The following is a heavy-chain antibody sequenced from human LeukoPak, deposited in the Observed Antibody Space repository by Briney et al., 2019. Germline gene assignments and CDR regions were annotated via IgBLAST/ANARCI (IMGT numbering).Heavy chain of an antibody. Sequence: GGSLRLSCAASGFTFSSYAMSWVRQARGKGPEWVSAISGNGRTTYYADSVKGRFTISRDNSRNTVYLQMSSLRADDTAVYYCAKDPGPNLGSDWFDPWGQGTLVTVS. CDR1: GFTFSSYA. J-gene: IGHJ5*02. CDR3: AKDPGPNLGSDWFDP. CDR2: ISGNGRTT. D-gene: IGHD7-27*01. V-gene: IGHV3-23*01.